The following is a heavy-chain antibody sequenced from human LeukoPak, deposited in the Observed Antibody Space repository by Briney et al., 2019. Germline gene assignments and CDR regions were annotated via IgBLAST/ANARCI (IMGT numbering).Heavy chain of an antibody. V-gene: IGHV3-30*18. Sequence: GGSLRLSCAASGFTFSSYGMHWVRQAPGKGLEWVAVISYDGSNKYYADSVKGRFTISRDNSKNTLYLQMNSLRAEDTAVYYCAKDTSPGYYYDSSGSAISWFDPWGQGTLVTVSS. J-gene: IGHJ5*02. D-gene: IGHD3-22*01. CDR2: ISYDGSNK. CDR1: GFTFSSYG. CDR3: AKDTSPGYYYDSSGSAISWFDP.